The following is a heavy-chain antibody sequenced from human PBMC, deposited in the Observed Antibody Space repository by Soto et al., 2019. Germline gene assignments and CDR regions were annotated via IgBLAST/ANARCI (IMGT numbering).Heavy chain of an antibody. V-gene: IGHV3-33*01. D-gene: IGHD6-13*01. Sequence: QVQLVESGGGVVQPGRSLRLSCAASGFTFSSYGMHWVRQAPGKGLEWVAVIWYDGSNKYYADSVKGRFTISRDNSKNTLYLQMNSLRAEDTAVYYCARDTSSSWYVDYWGQVTLVTVSS. CDR1: GFTFSSYG. J-gene: IGHJ4*02. CDR3: ARDTSSSWYVDY. CDR2: IWYDGSNK.